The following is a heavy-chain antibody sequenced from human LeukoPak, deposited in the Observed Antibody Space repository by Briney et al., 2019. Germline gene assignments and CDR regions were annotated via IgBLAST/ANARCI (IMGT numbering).Heavy chain of an antibody. V-gene: IGHV4-59*08. CDR1: GGSISSYY. D-gene: IGHD2-8*01. CDR3: ARAPVGLYGIDP. J-gene: IGHJ5*02. CDR2: IYYSGST. Sequence: PSETLSLTCTVSGGSISSYYWSWIRQPPGKGLEWIGYIYYSGSTNYNPSLKSRVTISVDTSKDQFSLKLSSVTAADTAVYYCARAPVGLYGIDPWGQGTLVTVSS.